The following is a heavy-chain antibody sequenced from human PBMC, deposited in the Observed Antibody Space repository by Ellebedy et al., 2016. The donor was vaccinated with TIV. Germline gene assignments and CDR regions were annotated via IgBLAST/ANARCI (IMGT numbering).Heavy chain of an antibody. V-gene: IGHV4-31*03. CDR3: ARGPIPNIGSRAYYYYYYMDV. D-gene: IGHD1-26*01. Sequence: SETLSLXXTVSGGSISSGGYYWSWIRQHPGKGLEWIGYIYYSGSTYYNPSLKSRVTISVDRSKNQFSLKLSSVTAADTAVYYCARGPIPNIGSRAYYYYYYMDVWGKGTTVTVSS. CDR2: IYYSGST. J-gene: IGHJ6*03. CDR1: GGSISSGGYY.